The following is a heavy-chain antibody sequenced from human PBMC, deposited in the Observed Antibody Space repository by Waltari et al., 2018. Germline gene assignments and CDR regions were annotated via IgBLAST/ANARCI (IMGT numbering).Heavy chain of an antibody. V-gene: IGHV1-69*08. CDR3: AREIVVVIATSNWFDP. J-gene: IGHJ5*02. CDR2: IIPIFGTA. D-gene: IGHD2-21*01. Sequence: QVQLVQSGAEVKKPGSSVKVSCKASGGTFSSYAISWVRQAPGQGLEWMGRIIPIFGTANYAQKVQGRVTITADKSTSTAYMELSSLRSEDTAVYYCAREIVVVIATSNWFDPWGQGTLVIVSS. CDR1: GGTFSSYA.